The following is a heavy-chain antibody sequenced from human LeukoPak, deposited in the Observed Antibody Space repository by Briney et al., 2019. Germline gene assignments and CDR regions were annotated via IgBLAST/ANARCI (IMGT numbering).Heavy chain of an antibody. Sequence: GGSLRLSCAASGLIVSTNYMTWVRQAPGKGLEWVSVVYAGGTTYYADSVKGRFTISRDNSKNTVYLQMNSLRAEDTAVYYCAKARPTYSSGTSNYYYYYMDVWGEGTTVTVSS. CDR1: GLIVSTNY. J-gene: IGHJ6*03. D-gene: IGHD6-19*01. CDR2: VYAGGTT. CDR3: AKARPTYSSGTSNYYYYYMDV. V-gene: IGHV3-53*01.